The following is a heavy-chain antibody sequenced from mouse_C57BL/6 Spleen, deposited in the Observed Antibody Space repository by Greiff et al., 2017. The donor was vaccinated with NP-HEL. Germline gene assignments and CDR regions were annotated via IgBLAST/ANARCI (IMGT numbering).Heavy chain of an antibody. CDR3: ARRGYFDY. CDR1: GYTFTSYW. J-gene: IGHJ2*01. V-gene: IGHV1-50*01. CDR2: IDPSDSYT. Sequence: QVQLQKPGAELVKPGASVKLSCKASGYTFTSYWMQWVKQRPGQGLEWIGEIDPSDSYTNYNQKFKGKATLTVDTSSSTAYMQLSSLTSEDSAVYYCARRGYFDYWGQGTTLTVSS.